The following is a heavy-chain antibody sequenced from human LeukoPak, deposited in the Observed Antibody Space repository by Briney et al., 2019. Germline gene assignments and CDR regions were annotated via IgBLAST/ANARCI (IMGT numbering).Heavy chain of an antibody. Sequence: GGSLRLSCAASGFTFSNYWMDWVRQAPGKGLEWVSYISSSSSTIYYADSVKGRFTISRDNAKNSLYLQMNSLRAEDTAVYYCARTGYNSGWTDWGQGTLVTVSS. J-gene: IGHJ1*01. CDR3: ARTGYNSGWTD. V-gene: IGHV3-48*04. CDR1: GFTFSNYW. CDR2: ISSSSSTI. D-gene: IGHD6-19*01.